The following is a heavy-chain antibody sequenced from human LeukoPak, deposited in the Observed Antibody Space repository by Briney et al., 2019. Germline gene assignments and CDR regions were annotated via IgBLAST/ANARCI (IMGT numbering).Heavy chain of an antibody. D-gene: IGHD2-15*01. Sequence: ASVKVSCKASGGTFSSYAISWVRQAPGQGLEWMGGIIPIFGTANYAQKFQGRVTITTDESTSTAYMELSSLRSEDTAVYYCASSVSSVVDWFDPWGQGTLSPSPQ. V-gene: IGHV1-69*05. CDR2: IIPIFGTA. CDR1: GGTFSSYA. CDR3: ASSVSSVVDWFDP. J-gene: IGHJ5*02.